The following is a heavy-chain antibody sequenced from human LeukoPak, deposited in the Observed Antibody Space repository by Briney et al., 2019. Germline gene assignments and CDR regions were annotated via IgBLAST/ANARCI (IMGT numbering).Heavy chain of an antibody. D-gene: IGHD3-22*01. Sequence: ASVKVSCKVSGYTLTELSMHWVRQAPGKGLEWMGGFDPEDGETIYAQKFQGRVTMTEDTSTDTAHMELSSLRSEDTAVYYCATVRAYDYDSSGYYDYWGQGTLVTVSS. CDR3: ATVRAYDYDSSGYYDY. CDR2: FDPEDGET. V-gene: IGHV1-24*01. J-gene: IGHJ4*02. CDR1: GYTLTELS.